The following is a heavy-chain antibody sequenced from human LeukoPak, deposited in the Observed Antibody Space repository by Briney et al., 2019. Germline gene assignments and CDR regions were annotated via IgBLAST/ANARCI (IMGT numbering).Heavy chain of an antibody. Sequence: KASETLSLTCTVSGGSISSSSYYWGWIRQPPGKGLEWIGEINHSGSTNYNPSLKSRVTISVDTSKNQFSLKLSSVTAADTAVYYCARAHYGGNSHWFDPWGQGTLVTVSS. J-gene: IGHJ5*02. D-gene: IGHD4-23*01. CDR1: GGSISSSSYY. CDR2: INHSGST. CDR3: ARAHYGGNSHWFDP. V-gene: IGHV4-39*07.